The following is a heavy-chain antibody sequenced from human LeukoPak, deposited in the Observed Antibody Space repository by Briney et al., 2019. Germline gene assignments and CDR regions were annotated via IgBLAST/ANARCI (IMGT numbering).Heavy chain of an antibody. D-gene: IGHD3-10*01. Sequence: SVKVSCKASGGTFSSYAISWVRQAPGQGLEWMGRIIPILGIANYAQKFQDRVTITADKSTSTAYMELSSLRSEDTAVYYCARDHDYHGSGSYYPYWGQGTLVTVSS. CDR2: IIPILGIA. CDR3: ARDHDYHGSGSYYPY. V-gene: IGHV1-69*04. J-gene: IGHJ4*02. CDR1: GGTFSSYA.